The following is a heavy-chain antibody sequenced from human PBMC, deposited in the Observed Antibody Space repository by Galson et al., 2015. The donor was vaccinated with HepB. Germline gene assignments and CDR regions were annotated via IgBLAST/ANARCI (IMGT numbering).Heavy chain of an antibody. CDR3: ARDLLNYDILTGMGGY. Sequence: SLRLSCAASGFTFSSYGMHWVRQAPGKGLEWVAVIWYDGSNKYYADSVKGRFTISRDNSKNTLYLQMNSLRAEDTAVYYCARDLLNYDILTGMGGYWGQGTLVTVSS. CDR2: IWYDGSNK. J-gene: IGHJ4*02. CDR1: GFTFSSYG. V-gene: IGHV3-33*01. D-gene: IGHD3-9*01.